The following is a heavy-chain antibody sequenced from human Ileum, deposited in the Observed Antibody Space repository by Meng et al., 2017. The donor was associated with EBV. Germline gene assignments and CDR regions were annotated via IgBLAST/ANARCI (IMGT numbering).Heavy chain of an antibody. J-gene: IGHJ4*02. CDR3: ASSDYYRSDY. Sequence: VLAAESGTGLLKPWATLSLACSVSGGCMSMSDWWSWVRQPPGQGLEWIGETSHSGSTNYSPSLKSRVTISLDKSKNQLSLKLNSVTAADTAVYYCASSDYYRSDYWGQGTLVTVSS. CDR2: TSHSGST. V-gene: IGHV4-4*02. D-gene: IGHD3-22*01. CDR1: GGCMSMSDW.